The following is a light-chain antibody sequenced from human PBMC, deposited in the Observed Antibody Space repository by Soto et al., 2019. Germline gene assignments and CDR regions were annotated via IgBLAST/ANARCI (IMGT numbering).Light chain of an antibody. J-gene: IGKJ1*01. Sequence: DIQMTQSPSTLSASVGDRVAITCRASQSISQWVAWYQQKPGRAPELLIYDASKLKIGVPSRFSGSGSGTEFSLTITSLQPDDSAMYYCQQYNGYSWTFGRGTKVEIK. CDR3: QQYNGYSWT. V-gene: IGKV1-5*01. CDR1: QSISQW. CDR2: DAS.